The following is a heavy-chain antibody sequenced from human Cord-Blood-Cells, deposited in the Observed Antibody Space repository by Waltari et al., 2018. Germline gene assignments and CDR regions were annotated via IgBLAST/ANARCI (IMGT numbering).Heavy chain of an antibody. Sequence: EVQLVESGGGLVQPGRSLRLSCAASGFTFDDYAMHWSRQAPGKGLEWVSGISWNSGSIGYADSVKGRFTISRDNAKNSLYLQMNSLRAEDTALYYCAKGSSDWYFDLWGRGTLVTVSS. CDR3: AKGSSDWYFDL. J-gene: IGHJ2*01. CDR2: ISWNSGSI. CDR1: GFTFDDYA. V-gene: IGHV3-9*01.